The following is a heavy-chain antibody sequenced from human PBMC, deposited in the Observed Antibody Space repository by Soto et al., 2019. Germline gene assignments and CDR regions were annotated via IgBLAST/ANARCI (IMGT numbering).Heavy chain of an antibody. Sequence: AGSLRLSCAGSGFTPTTTPLSWVRQPPGEGLEWVATVSGAASHTYYVDSVRGRFFISRDNSKNTVTLQMNNLTVDDTAVYYCATSFRYFDNWGQGTRVTVSS. D-gene: IGHD3-9*01. CDR2: VSGAASHT. CDR3: ATSFRYFDN. V-gene: IGHV3-23*01. CDR1: GFTPTTTP. J-gene: IGHJ4*02.